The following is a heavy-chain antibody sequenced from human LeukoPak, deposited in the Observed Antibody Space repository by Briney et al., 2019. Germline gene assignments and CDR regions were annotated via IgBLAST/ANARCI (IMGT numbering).Heavy chain of an antibody. CDR3: ARNYGDSLDY. D-gene: IGHD4-17*01. Sequence: SQTLSLTCTVSGGSISSGYYWGWIRQPPGKGLEWIGSIYHSGSTYYNPSLKSRVTISVDTSKNQFSLKLSSVTAADTAVYYCARNYGDSLDYWGQGTLVTVSP. CDR1: GGSISSGYY. V-gene: IGHV4-38-2*02. CDR2: IYHSGST. J-gene: IGHJ4*02.